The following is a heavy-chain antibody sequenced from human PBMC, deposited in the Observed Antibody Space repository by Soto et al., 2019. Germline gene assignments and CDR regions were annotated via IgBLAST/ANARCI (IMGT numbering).Heavy chain of an antibody. CDR3: ATSRLGSGSSPYYYYGMDV. J-gene: IGHJ6*02. CDR2: FDPEDGET. V-gene: IGHV1-24*01. D-gene: IGHD3-10*01. CDR1: GYTLTELS. Sequence: ASVKVSCKVSGYTLTELSMHWVRQAPGKGLEWMGGFDPEDGETIYAQKFQGRVTMTEDTSTDTAYMELSSLRSEDTAVYYCATSRLGSGSSPYYYYGMDVWGQGTTVTVSS.